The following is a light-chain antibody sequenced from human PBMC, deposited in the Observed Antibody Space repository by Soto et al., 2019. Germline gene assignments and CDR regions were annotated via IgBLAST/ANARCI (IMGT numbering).Light chain of an antibody. V-gene: IGLV1-40*01. J-gene: IGLJ1*01. CDR2: GNS. Sequence: QSALTQPPSVSGAPGQRVTISCTGSSSNIGAGYDVHWYQQLPGTAPKLLIYGNSNRPSGVPDRFSGSKSGTSASLAITGLQAEDGADYYCQSYDSSLSEVFGTGTKLTVL. CDR3: QSYDSSLSEV. CDR1: SSNIGAGYD.